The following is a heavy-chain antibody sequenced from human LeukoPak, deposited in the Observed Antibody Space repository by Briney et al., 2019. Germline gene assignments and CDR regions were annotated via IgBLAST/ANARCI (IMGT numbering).Heavy chain of an antibody. J-gene: IGHJ6*02. V-gene: IGHV3-21*01. CDR1: GFTFSSYS. D-gene: IGHD3-10*01. CDR3: AREGEFLWFGGKAHYYYYGMDV. CDR2: FSSSSSYI. Sequence: GGSLRPSCAASGFTFSSYSMNWVRQAPGKGLEWVSSFSSSSSYIYYADSVKGRFTISRDNAKNSLYLQMNSLRAEDTAVYYCAREGEFLWFGGKAHYYYYGMDVWGQGTTVTVSS.